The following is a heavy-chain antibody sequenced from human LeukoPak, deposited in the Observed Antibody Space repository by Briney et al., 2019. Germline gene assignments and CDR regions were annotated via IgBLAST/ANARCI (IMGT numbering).Heavy chain of an antibody. D-gene: IGHD3-9*01. Sequence: SETLSLTCAVYGGSFSGYYWGWIRQPPGKGLEWIGEINHSGSTNYNPSLKSRVTISVDTSKNQFSLKLSSVTAADTAVYYCARWFDILTGGGFDPWGQGTLVTVSS. CDR1: GGSFSGYY. CDR2: INHSGST. V-gene: IGHV4-34*01. J-gene: IGHJ5*02. CDR3: ARWFDILTGGGFDP.